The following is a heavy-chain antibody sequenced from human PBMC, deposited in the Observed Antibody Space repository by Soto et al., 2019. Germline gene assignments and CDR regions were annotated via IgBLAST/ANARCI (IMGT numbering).Heavy chain of an antibody. Sequence: SVKVSFKASGGTFSSYAISWVRQAPGQGLEWMGGIIPIFGTANYAQKFQGRVTITADESTSTAYMELSSLRSEDTAVYYCARGKVVVITGAFDYWGQGTLVTVSS. CDR1: GGTFSSYA. CDR3: ARGKVVVITGAFDY. V-gene: IGHV1-69*13. J-gene: IGHJ4*02. CDR2: IIPIFGTA. D-gene: IGHD3-22*01.